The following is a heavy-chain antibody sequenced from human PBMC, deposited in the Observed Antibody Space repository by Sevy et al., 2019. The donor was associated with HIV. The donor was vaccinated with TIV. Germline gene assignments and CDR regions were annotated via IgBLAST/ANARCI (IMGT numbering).Heavy chain of an antibody. CDR3: AREGCTRPHDY. J-gene: IGHJ4*02. CDR2: LSFGCGKI. V-gene: IGHV3-23*01. CDR1: GFTFYDYS. D-gene: IGHD2-8*01. Sequence: GGSLRLTCAASGFTFYDYSMSWIRQAPGKGLEWVATLSFGCGKINYADSVKGRFTISRDNSKNSFYLQMDNLRVEDTALYYCAREGCTRPHDYWGQGTRVTVSS.